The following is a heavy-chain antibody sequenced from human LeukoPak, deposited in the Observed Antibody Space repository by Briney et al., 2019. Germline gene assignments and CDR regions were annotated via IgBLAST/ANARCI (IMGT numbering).Heavy chain of an antibody. CDR1: GGSISSSSYY. CDR3: ARLSFTIFGVVIITIFDY. D-gene: IGHD3-3*01. Sequence: SETLSLTCTVSGGSISSSSYYWGWIRQPPGKGLEWIGSIYYSGSTYFNPSLKSRVTISVDTSKNQFSLKLSSVTAADTAVYYCARLSFTIFGVVIITIFDYWGQGTLVTVSS. J-gene: IGHJ4*02. V-gene: IGHV4-39*01. CDR2: IYYSGST.